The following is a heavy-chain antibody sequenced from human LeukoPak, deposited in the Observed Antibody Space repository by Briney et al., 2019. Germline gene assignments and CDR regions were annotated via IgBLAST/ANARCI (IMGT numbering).Heavy chain of an antibody. CDR1: GYTFTSYY. Sequence: ASVKVSCKASGYTFTSYYMHWVRQAPGQGLEWMGWMNPNSGNTGYAQKFQGRVTMTRNTSISTAYMELSSLRSEDTAVYYCARGATLNIVVVPAANDYWGQGTLVTVSS. V-gene: IGHV1-8*02. CDR2: MNPNSGNT. D-gene: IGHD2-2*01. J-gene: IGHJ4*02. CDR3: ARGATLNIVVVPAANDY.